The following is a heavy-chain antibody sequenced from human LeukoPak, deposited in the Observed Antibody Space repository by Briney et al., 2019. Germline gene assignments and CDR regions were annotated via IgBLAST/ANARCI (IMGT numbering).Heavy chain of an antibody. CDR2: ITGSGGST. Sequence: HGVTLRLSCEGSGFNFSSYAMSWVRQAPGKGLEWVSVITGSGGSTYYADSVKGRFTISRDNPKNTLYLKMNSLRAEDTAIYYCAKDGQLSYWGQGTLVTVSS. CDR1: GFNFSSYA. J-gene: IGHJ4*02. D-gene: IGHD6-6*01. CDR3: AKDGQLSY. V-gene: IGHV3-23*01.